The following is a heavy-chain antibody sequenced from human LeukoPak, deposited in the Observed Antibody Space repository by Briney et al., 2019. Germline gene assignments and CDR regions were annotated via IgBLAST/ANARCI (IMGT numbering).Heavy chain of an antibody. J-gene: IGHJ4*02. CDR2: IYSGGST. CDR3: ARDRELSYYYDSSAVRPSDY. Sequence: GGSLRLSCAASGFTVSSNYMSWVRQAPGKGLEWVSVIYSGGSTYYADSVKGRFTISRDNAKNSLYLQMNSLRAEDTAVYYCARDRELSYYYDSSAVRPSDYWGQGTLVTVSS. D-gene: IGHD3-22*01. CDR1: GFTVSSNY. V-gene: IGHV3-53*01.